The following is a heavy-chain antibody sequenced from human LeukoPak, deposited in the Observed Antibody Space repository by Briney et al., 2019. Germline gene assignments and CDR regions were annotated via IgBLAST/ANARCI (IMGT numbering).Heavy chain of an antibody. CDR2: IDSDGRST. V-gene: IGHV3-74*01. CDR1: GFILSSYW. D-gene: IGHD2-2*01. CDR3: ARDTAASY. Sequence: GGSLRLSCAASGFILSSYWMHWVRQAPGKGLVWVSGIDSDGRSTSYADSVKGRFTISRDPAKNTLFLQMNSLRAEDTAVYYCARDTAASYWGQGTLVTVSS. J-gene: IGHJ4*02.